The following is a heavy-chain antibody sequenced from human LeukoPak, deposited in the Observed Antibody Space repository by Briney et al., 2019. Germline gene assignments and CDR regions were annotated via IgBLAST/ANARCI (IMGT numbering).Heavy chain of an antibody. V-gene: IGHV3-7*01. D-gene: IGHD3-3*01. J-gene: IGHJ4*02. CDR1: GFIFSNYW. CDR2: IKQDGSEE. Sequence: PGGSLRLSCAASGFIFSNYWMSWVRQAPGKGLEWVANIKQDGSEEYYIDSVKGRLTISRDNANNLFYLHMNSLRAEDTAVYYCARDRFWSGYPYFDYWGQGTLVTVSS. CDR3: ARDRFWSGYPYFDY.